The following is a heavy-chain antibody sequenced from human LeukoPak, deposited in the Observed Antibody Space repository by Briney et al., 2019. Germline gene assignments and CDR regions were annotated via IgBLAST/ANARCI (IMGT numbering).Heavy chain of an antibody. V-gene: IGHV3-7*01. Sequence: GGSLRLSCAASGFTFSDYWMRWMRQAPGKGLEWVANIKYDGDEEYYVDSVKGRFTISRDNAKNSLYLQLNSLRVEDTAVYYCKSGGAAPGSFDNWGQGTLVTVSP. CDR3: KSGGAAPGSFDN. CDR1: GFTFSDYW. J-gene: IGHJ4*02. CDR2: IKYDGDEE. D-gene: IGHD6-13*01.